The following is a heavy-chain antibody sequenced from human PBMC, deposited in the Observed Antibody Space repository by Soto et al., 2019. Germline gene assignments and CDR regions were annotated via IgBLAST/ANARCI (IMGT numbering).Heavy chain of an antibody. D-gene: IGHD2-21*01. V-gene: IGHV5-51*01. CDR1: GYSFTSYW. J-gene: IGHJ6*02. CDR3: ARHVTGDSFPYYYCGMDV. Sequence: PGESLKISCKVSGYSFTSYWIGWVRQMPGKGLEWMGIIYPGDSDTRYSPSFQGQVTISADKSISTAYLQWSSLKASDTAMYYCARHVTGDSFPYYYCGMDVWGQGTTVTVSS. CDR2: IYPGDSDT.